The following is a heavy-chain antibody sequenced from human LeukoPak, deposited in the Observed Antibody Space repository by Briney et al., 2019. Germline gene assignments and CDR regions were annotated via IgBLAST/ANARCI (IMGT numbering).Heavy chain of an antibody. Sequence: SVKVSCKASGGTFSSYAISWVRQAPGQGLEWMGRIIPILGIANYAQKFQGRVTITADKSTSTAYTELSSLRSEETAVYYCARAQRAVVGEGGAAFDIWGQGTMVAVSS. CDR1: GGTFSSYA. CDR3: ARAQRAVVGEGGAAFDI. V-gene: IGHV1-69*04. D-gene: IGHD3-10*01. J-gene: IGHJ3*02. CDR2: IIPILGIA.